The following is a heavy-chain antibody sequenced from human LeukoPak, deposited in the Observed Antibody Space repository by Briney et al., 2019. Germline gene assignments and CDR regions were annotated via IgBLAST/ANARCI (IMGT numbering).Heavy chain of an antibody. CDR2: IYYSGST. CDR3: ARGGYIDYYYYYMDV. D-gene: IGHD6-25*01. V-gene: IGHV4-59*08. Sequence: SETLSLTCTVSGGSISSYYWSWIRQPPGKGLEWIGYIYYSGSTSYNPSLKSRVTISVDTSKNQFSLKLSSVTAADTAVYYCARGGYIDYYYYYMDVWGKGTTVTVSS. J-gene: IGHJ6*03. CDR1: GGSISSYY.